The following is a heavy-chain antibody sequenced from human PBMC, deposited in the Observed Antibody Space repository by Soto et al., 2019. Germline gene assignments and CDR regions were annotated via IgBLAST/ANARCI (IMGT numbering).Heavy chain of an antibody. J-gene: IGHJ6*02. Sequence: PGESLKISCKGSGYSFTSYWISGVRQMPGKGLEWMGRIDPSDSYTNYSPSFQGHVTISADKSISTAYLQWSSLKASDTAMYYCARRGSSSWYYYYYGMDVWGQGTTVTVSS. V-gene: IGHV5-10-1*01. CDR3: ARRGSSSWYYYYYGMDV. D-gene: IGHD6-13*01. CDR2: IDPSDSYT. CDR1: GYSFTSYW.